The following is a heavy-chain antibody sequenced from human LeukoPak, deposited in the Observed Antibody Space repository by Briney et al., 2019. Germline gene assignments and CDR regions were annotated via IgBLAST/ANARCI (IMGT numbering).Heavy chain of an antibody. CDR1: GYTFTGYY. CDR3: ARVYRWLHPNDAFDI. D-gene: IGHD5-12*01. CDR2: ITPNSGGT. V-gene: IGHV1-2*02. Sequence: GASVKVSCKASGYTFTGYYMHWVRQAPGQGLEWMGWITPNSGGTNYAQKLQGRVTMTSDTSISPAYMELSRLRSNDTAVYYCARVYRWLHPNDAFDIWGQGTMVTVSS. J-gene: IGHJ3*02.